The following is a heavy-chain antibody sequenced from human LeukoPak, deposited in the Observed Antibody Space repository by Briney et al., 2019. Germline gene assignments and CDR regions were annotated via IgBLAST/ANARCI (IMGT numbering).Heavy chain of an antibody. V-gene: IGHV3-23*01. CDR2: ISGSGGST. D-gene: IGHD3-22*01. CDR1: GFTFSSYA. CDR3: AKGSYYDSSGSFYFDY. J-gene: IGHJ4*02. Sequence: GGSLRLSCAASGFTFSSYAMSWVRQAPGKGLEWVSAISGSGGSTNYADSVKGRFTISRDNSKNTLYVQVNSLGTEDTAAYYCAKGSYYDSSGSFYFDYWGQGTLVTVSS.